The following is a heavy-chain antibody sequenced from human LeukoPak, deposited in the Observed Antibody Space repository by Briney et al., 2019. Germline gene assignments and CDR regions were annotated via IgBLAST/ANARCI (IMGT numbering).Heavy chain of an antibody. CDR2: ISGSGGNT. V-gene: IGHV3-21*01. J-gene: IGHJ4*02. D-gene: IGHD2-2*01. CDR3: ARGSEDLIVVVPAAMISFDY. Sequence: PGGSLRLSCAASGFTFSSHGMNWVRQAPGKGLEWVSGISGSGGNTYYADSVKGRFTISRDNAKNSLYLQMNSLRAEDTAVYYCARGSEDLIVVVPAAMISFDYWGQGTLVTVSS. CDR1: GFTFSSHG.